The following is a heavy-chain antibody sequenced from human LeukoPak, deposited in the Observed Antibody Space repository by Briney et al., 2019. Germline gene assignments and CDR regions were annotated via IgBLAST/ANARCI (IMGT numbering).Heavy chain of an antibody. D-gene: IGHD6-19*01. CDR3: AKVDDSGWPSHSHFDN. J-gene: IGHJ4*02. V-gene: IGHV3-23*01. CDR1: GFTFSSYA. CDR2: ISGSAGST. Sequence: HTGGSLRLSCAASGFTFSSYAMTWVRQAPGKGLEWVSTISGSAGSTYYADSVKGRFTISRDNSKDTLYLQMNSLRAEETAVYYCAKVDDSGWPSHSHFDNWGQGTLVTVSS.